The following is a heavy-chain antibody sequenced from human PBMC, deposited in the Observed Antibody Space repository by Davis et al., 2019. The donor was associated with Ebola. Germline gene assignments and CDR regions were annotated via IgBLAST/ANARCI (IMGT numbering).Heavy chain of an antibody. Sequence: GESLKISCAASGFIFSNFAMTWVRQAPGKGLEWVSAIIGSGGSTYYADSVKGRFTISRDNSKNTLYLQMNSLRAEDTAVYYCARSLYSSSSDAFDIWGQGTMVTVSS. V-gene: IGHV3-23*01. CDR1: GFIFSNFA. D-gene: IGHD6-6*01. CDR3: ARSLYSSSSDAFDI. J-gene: IGHJ3*02. CDR2: IIGSGGST.